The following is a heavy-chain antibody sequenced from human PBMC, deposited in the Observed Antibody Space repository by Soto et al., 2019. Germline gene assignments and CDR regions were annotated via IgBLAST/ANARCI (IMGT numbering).Heavy chain of an antibody. CDR1: GFTFINYA. V-gene: IGHV3-23*01. Sequence: EVQLLESGGGLVQPGGSLRLSCVGSGFTFINYAMNWVRQAPGKGLEWVSGISGGGDRTFDADSVKGRLTISRDNSKNTVNLQMNSLRADDTAVYYCVRKVLGSTSRPDYCYFDLWGRGTLVTVSS. D-gene: IGHD3-16*01. J-gene: IGHJ2*01. CDR2: ISGGGDRT. CDR3: VRKVLGSTSRPDYCYFDL.